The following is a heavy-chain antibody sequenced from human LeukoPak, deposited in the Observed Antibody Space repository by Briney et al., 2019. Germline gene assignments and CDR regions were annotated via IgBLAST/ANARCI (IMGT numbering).Heavy chain of an antibody. D-gene: IGHD6-13*01. CDR3: ARVGIVQQTFDY. J-gene: IGHJ4*02. CDR1: GYTFTGYF. CDR2: INPNSGGT. V-gene: IGHV1-2*02. Sequence: ASVKVSCKASGYTFTGYFMYWVRQAPGQGLEWMGWINPNSGGTNYAQKFQGRVTMTRDTSINTAYMELSRLKSDDTAVYYCARVGIVQQTFDYWGQGTLVTVSS.